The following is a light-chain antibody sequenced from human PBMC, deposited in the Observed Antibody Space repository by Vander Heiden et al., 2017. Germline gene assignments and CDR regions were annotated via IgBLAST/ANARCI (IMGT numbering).Light chain of an antibody. CDR2: AAS. V-gene: IGKV1-39*01. CDR3: QQSYSTPFT. J-gene: IGKJ4*01. CDR1: QSISSY. Sequence: DIEMTQSPSSLSASVGDTVTITCRASQSISSYLNWYQQKPGKAPKLLIYAASSRQSGVPARFSGSGSGTDFTLTISRLQPEDFATYYCQQSYSTPFTFGRGTKVEIK.